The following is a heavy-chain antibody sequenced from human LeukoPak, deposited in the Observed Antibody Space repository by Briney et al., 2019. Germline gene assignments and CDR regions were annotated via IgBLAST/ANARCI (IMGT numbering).Heavy chain of an antibody. CDR2: IYPGDSDT. D-gene: IGHD6-19*01. Sequence: GESLQISCQGSGYRFTSYWIGWVRPLPGKGLEWMGIIYPGDSDTRYSPSFQGQVTISADKSISTAYLQWSSLKASDTAMYYCARDGGGWREFDAFDIWGQGTMVTVSS. CDR3: ARDGGGWREFDAFDI. CDR1: GYRFTSYW. J-gene: IGHJ3*02. V-gene: IGHV5-51*01.